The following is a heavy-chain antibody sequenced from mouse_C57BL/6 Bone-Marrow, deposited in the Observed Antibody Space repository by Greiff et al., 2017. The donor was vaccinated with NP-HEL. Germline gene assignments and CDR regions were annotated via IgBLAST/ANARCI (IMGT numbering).Heavy chain of an antibody. CDR1: GYTFTSYW. CDR2: IDTSDSYT. Sequence: VQLQQPGAELVMPGASVKLSCKASGYTFTSYWMPWVKKRPGQGLEWIGEIDTSDSYTNYNHKFKGKSTLTVDKSSSTHYMQLISLTTEDSAVYYCAREGTTVPIDDWGQGTTLTVSS. J-gene: IGHJ2*01. CDR3: AREGTTVPIDD. V-gene: IGHV1-69*01. D-gene: IGHD1-1*01.